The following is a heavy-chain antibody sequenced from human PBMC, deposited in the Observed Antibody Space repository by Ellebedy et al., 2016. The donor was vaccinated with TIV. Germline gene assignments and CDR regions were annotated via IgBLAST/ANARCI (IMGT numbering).Heavy chain of an antibody. CDR2: INAGHGHT. J-gene: IGHJ5*02. CDR1: GYTFTPYA. V-gene: IGHV1-3*01. D-gene: IGHD3-3*01. Sequence: AASVTVSCKASGYTFTPYAIHWVRQAPGQRLSWMGWINAGHGHTKYSQKFQGRVTITRDTSASTAYMELSSLRSEDTAVYYCARGIDDFWSGGARVDTWGQGTLVTVSS. CDR3: ARGIDDFWSGGARVDT.